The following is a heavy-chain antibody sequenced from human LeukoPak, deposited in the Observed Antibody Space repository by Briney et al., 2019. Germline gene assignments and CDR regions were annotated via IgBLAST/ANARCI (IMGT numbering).Heavy chain of an antibody. CDR2: ISGSGGST. CDR1: GFTFSSYA. Sequence: GGSLRLSRAASGFTFSSYAMSWVRQAPGKGLEWVSIISGSGGSTYYADSVKGRFTISRDNSKNTLYLQMNSLRAEDTAVYYCAKGEPQQWELLGTFDYWGQGTLVTVSS. CDR3: AKGEPQQWELLGTFDY. D-gene: IGHD1-26*01. V-gene: IGHV3-23*01. J-gene: IGHJ4*02.